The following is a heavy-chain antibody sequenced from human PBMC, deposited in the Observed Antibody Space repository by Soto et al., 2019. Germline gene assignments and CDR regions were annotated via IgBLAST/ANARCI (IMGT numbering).Heavy chain of an antibody. CDR2: ISGSGSIK. CDR1: GFTFSDYY. J-gene: IGHJ4*02. CDR3: ARAFSGHDSPDY. D-gene: IGHD5-12*01. V-gene: IGHV3-11*01. Sequence: QVQLVESGGGLVKPGGSLRLSCAASGFTFSDYYMNWIRQAPGKGLEWVSYISGSGSIKYYADSVEGRFTISRDNAKNSLYLQMNSLRAEDTAVYFCARAFSGHDSPDYWGQGTLVTVSS.